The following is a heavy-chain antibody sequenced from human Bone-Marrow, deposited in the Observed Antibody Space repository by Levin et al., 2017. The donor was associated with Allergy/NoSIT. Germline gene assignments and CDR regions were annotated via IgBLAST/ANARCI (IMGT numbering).Heavy chain of an antibody. CDR3: VPIAAPGTVYYGVDV. D-gene: IGHD6-13*01. CDR1: GYIFSVYF. V-gene: IGHV1-2*02. J-gene: IGHJ6*02. CDR2: IDPNSGGT. Sequence: ASVKVSCKASGYIFSVYFIHWVRQAPGQGLEWMGWIDPNSGGTNYAQKFQGRVTLTWDTSITTAYMELSRLRSDDTAVHYCVPIAAPGTVYYGVDVWGQGTTVIVSS.